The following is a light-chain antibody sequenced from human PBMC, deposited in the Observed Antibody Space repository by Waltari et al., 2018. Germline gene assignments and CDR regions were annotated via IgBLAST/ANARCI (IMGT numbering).Light chain of an antibody. J-gene: IGLJ3*02. CDR3: QTGGHGNWV. CDR2: VNSDGTH. V-gene: IGLV4-69*01. CDR1: SGHSSNV. Sequence: QLVLTQSPSASASLGASVKLTCTLSSGHSSNVLAWLQQQPEKGPRLLMKVNSDGTHSKGDEIPGRFSGSSSGAERYLTRSSLQAEEESDYYCQTGGHGNWVFGGGTKLTVL.